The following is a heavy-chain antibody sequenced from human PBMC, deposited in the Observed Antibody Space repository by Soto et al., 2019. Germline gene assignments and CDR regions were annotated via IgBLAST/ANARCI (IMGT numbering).Heavy chain of an antibody. J-gene: IGHJ6*02. CDR3: ARFMYQLLSNYYYYYGMDV. D-gene: IGHD2-2*01. CDR1: GYSFTIYC. Sequence: GESLKISCNGSGYSFTIYCIGLVLQMPGKGLDWMGIIYPGDSDTRYSPSLQGQVTISADKSISTAYLQWSSLKASDTAMYYCARFMYQLLSNYYYYYGMDVWGQGTTVTVSS. CDR2: IYPGDSDT. V-gene: IGHV5-51*01.